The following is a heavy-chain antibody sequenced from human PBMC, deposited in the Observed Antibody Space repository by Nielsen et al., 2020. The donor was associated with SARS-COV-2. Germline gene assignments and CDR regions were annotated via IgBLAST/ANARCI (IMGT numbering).Heavy chain of an antibody. CDR3: AREGVVPAAIIDY. CDR2: IWYDGSNK. CDR1: GFTFSSYG. D-gene: IGHD2-2*02. V-gene: IGHV3-33*01. J-gene: IGHJ4*02. Sequence: GESLKISCAASGFTFSSYGMHWVRQAPGKGLEWVAVIWYDGSNKYYADSVKGRFTISRDNSKNTLYLQMNSLRAEDTAVYYCAREGVVPAAIIDYWGQGTLVTVSS.